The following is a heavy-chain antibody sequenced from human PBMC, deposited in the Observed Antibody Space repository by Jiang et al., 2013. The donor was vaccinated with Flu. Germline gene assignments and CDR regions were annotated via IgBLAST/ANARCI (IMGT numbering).Heavy chain of an antibody. D-gene: IGHD5-24*01. CDR2: INAGNGNT. CDR1: GYTFTSYA. CDR3: ARDDQEGYFDV. V-gene: IGHV1-3*01. J-gene: IGHJ6*02. Sequence: SGYTFTSYAMHWVRQAPGQRLEWMGWINAGNGNTKYSQKFQGRVTITRDTSASTAYMELSSLRSEDTAVYYCARDDQEGYFDVWGQGTTVTVSS.